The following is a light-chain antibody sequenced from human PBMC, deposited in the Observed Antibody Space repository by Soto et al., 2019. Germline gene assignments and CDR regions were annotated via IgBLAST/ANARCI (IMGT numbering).Light chain of an antibody. CDR1: QIVLYSSDNKNY. V-gene: IGKV4-1*01. Sequence: DIVMTQSPDSLAVSLVERATINCKSSQIVLYSSDNKNYLAWYQQKPGQPPKLLIYWASTRESGVPDRFSGSGSRTDFTLTITSLQAEDVAIYFCQQYYNTPRKFGQGTKVDI. CDR2: WAS. CDR3: QQYYNTPRK. J-gene: IGKJ1*01.